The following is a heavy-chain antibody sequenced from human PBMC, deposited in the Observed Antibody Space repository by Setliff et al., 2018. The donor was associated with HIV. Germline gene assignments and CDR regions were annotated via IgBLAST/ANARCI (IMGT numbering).Heavy chain of an antibody. J-gene: IGHJ5*02. CDR1: GGSISSHY. Sequence: SETLSLTCTVSGGSISSHYWSWIRQPPGKGLEWIGYIYYSGSTNYNPSLKSRVTISVDTSKNQFSLKLSSVTAADTAVYYCATYADRESNRFDPWGQGILVTVSS. D-gene: IGHD3-10*01. CDR2: IYYSGST. CDR3: ATYADRESNRFDP. V-gene: IGHV4-59*08.